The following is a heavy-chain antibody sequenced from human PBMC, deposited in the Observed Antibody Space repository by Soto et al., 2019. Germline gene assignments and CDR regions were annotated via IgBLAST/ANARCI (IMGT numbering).Heavy chain of an antibody. V-gene: IGHV4-34*01. J-gene: IGHJ3*02. CDR1: GGSFTGYY. Sequence: QVQLQQWGAGLLKPSATLSLTCAVYGGSFTGYYWSWIRQPPGKGLEWIGEINHSGSTNYNPSLTSRVTISVGTTRHQCALKLSSGTAADTAVYYCAINYRGGWYYPPDAFDIWGQGTMVTVSS. CDR2: INHSGST. CDR3: AINYRGGWYYPPDAFDI. D-gene: IGHD6-13*01.